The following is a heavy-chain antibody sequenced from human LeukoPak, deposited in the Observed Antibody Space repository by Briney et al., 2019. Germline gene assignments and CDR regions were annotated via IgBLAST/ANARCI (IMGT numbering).Heavy chain of an antibody. CDR2: IYHSGST. CDR3: ARASHYSSSSGFAS. J-gene: IGHJ5*01. CDR1: GGSFSGYY. D-gene: IGHD6-6*01. Sequence: PSETLSLTCAVYGGSFSGYYWTWIRQPPGKGLEWIGEIYHSGSTNYNSSLKNRVTISVDTSKNQFSLELNSVTAADTAVYYCARASHYSSSSGFASWGQGTLVTVSS. V-gene: IGHV4-34*01.